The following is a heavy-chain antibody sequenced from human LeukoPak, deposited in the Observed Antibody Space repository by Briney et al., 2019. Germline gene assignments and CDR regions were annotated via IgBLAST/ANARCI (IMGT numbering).Heavy chain of an antibody. V-gene: IGHV3-23*01. CDR2: ISGSGGST. CDR1: GFTFSSYG. CDR3: ARNVIGVVIFDY. D-gene: IGHD3-3*01. Sequence: GGSLRLSCAASGFTFSSYGMIWVRQAPGKGLEWVSAISGSGGSTYYADSVKGRFTISRDNSKNSLYLQMNSLRDEDTAVYYCARNVIGVVIFDYWGQGTLVTVSS. J-gene: IGHJ4*02.